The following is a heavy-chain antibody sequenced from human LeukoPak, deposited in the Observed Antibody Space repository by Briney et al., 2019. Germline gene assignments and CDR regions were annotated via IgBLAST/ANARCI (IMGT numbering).Heavy chain of an antibody. CDR2: ISYDGSNK. CDR1: GFTFSSYA. Sequence: GGSLRLSCAASGFTFSSYAMHWVRQAPGKRLEWVAVISYDGSNKYYADSVKGRFTISRDNSKNTLYLQMNSLRAEDTAVYYWAKKKGCLYKDRGWYLQPWGRGTLVTVSS. J-gene: IGHJ2*01. V-gene: IGHV3-30*04. CDR3: AKKKGCLYKDRGWYLQP. D-gene: IGHD3-16*01.